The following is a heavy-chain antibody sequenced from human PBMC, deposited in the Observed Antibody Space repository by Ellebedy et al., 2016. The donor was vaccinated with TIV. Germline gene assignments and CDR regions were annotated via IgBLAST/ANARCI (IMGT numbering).Heavy chain of an antibody. CDR2: IKEDGSET. V-gene: IGHV3-7*01. CDR3: ARRLYSGGFNP. J-gene: IGHJ5*02. Sequence: GESLKISXTASGFTFSTYWMSWVRQAPGKGLEWVANIKEDGSETYYVDSVKGRFIVSRDNAKNSLFLQMNSLRVEDTAVYYCARRLYSGGFNPWGQGTLVTVSS. CDR1: GFTFSTYW. D-gene: IGHD6-25*01.